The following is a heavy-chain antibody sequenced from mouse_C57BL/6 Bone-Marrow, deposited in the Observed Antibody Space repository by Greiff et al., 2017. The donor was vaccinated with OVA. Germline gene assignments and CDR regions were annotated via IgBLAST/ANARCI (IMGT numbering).Heavy chain of an antibody. CDR1: GYTFTDYY. CDR3: AREGLLLTGTPFDY. V-gene: IGHV1-26*01. CDR2: INPNNGGT. J-gene: IGHJ2*01. D-gene: IGHD4-1*01. Sequence: VQLQQSGPELVKPGASVKISCKASGYTFTDYYMNWVKQSHGKSLEWIGDINPNNGGTSYNQKFKGKATLTVDKSSSTAYMELRSLTSEDSAVYYCAREGLLLTGTPFDYWGQGTTLTVSS.